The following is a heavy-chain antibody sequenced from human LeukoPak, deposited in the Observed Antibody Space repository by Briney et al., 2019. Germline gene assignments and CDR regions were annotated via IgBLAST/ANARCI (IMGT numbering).Heavy chain of an antibody. CDR1: GGSISSYY. J-gene: IGHJ2*01. V-gene: IGHV4-4*07. CDR2: IYTSGST. Sequence: SETLSLTCTVSGGSISSYYWIWIRQPAGKGLEWSGRIYTSGSTNYNPSLKSRLTMSVDTSKNQFSLTLSSCTAADTAVFHCARDHENWYFDLWGRGALGTVSS. CDR3: ARDHENWYFDL.